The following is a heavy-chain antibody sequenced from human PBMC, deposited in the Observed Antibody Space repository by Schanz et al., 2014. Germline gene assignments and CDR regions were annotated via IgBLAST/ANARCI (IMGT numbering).Heavy chain of an antibody. CDR2: ITYNGGTI. CDR1: GITFSSHS. Sequence: DVQLLESGGGLVQPGGSLRLSCAASGITFSSHSFNWVRQAPGKGLEWISYITYNGGTIYYADSVKGRFTISRDNAKNSLYLQMDSLRAEDTAVYYCARDLPRTFLFDYWGQGTLVTVSS. CDR3: ARDLPRTFLFDY. J-gene: IGHJ4*02. V-gene: IGHV3-48*01.